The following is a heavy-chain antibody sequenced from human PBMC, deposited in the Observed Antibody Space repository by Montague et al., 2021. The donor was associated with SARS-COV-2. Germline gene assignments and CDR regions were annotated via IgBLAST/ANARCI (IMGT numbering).Heavy chain of an antibody. D-gene: IGHD6-19*01. CDR1: GGSISSSNW. J-gene: IGHJ4*02. V-gene: IGHV4-4*02. CDR3: ARALSSSGWYGGYFDY. Sequence: SETLSLTCGVSGGSISSSNWWSWVRQPPGKGLEWIGEISHSGSTKYSPSLKSRVTISVDKSKNQFSLKLASVTAADTAIYYCARALSSSGWYGGYFDYWGQGSLGTVSS. CDR2: ISHSGST.